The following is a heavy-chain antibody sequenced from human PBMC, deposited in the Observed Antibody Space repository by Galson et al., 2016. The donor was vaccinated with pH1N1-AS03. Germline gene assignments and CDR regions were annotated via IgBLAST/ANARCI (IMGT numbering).Heavy chain of an antibody. J-gene: IGHJ4*02. D-gene: IGHD3-22*01. Sequence: SLRLSCAASGFTFSSYGMHWVRQTPGKGLEWVAVIWYDGSNKYHADSVKGRFTISRDNSKNTLYLQMSSLRAEDTAVYYCARGQGYNSGYFDTDYWGRGTLVTVSS. CDR2: IWYDGSNK. CDR3: ARGQGYNSGYFDTDY. CDR1: GFTFSSYG. V-gene: IGHV3-33*01.